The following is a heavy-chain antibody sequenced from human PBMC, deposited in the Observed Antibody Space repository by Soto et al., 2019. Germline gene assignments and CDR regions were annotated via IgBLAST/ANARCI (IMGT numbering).Heavy chain of an antibody. V-gene: IGHV4-4*02. CDR1: GGSITTGHW. CDR2: IYQSGIT. J-gene: IGHJ6*02. Sequence: SETLSLTCAVCGGSITTGHWWTWVRQSPGKGLEWIGEIYQSGITNYNPSLNSRLSISMDQSKNQFSLKLTSVTAADTALYFCARGFSFSDNSDNDRIYFYYGLNVWGQGTTVTVSS. CDR3: ARGFSFSDNSDNDRIYFYYGLNV. D-gene: IGHD2-15*01.